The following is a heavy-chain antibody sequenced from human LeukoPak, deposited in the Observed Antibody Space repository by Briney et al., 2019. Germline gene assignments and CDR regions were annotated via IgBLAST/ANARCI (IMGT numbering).Heavy chain of an antibody. D-gene: IGHD5-24*01. Sequence: GGSLRLSCAASGFTFSSYSMNWVRQAPGKGLEGVSFISSSRAYVSYTDSVKGRFTISGDNAKNSLSLQMNNLRAEDTSVYYCAKKMDAAFDIWGQGTMVTVSS. CDR2: ISSSRAYV. V-gene: IGHV3-21*01. CDR3: AKKMDAAFDI. CDR1: GFTFSSYS. J-gene: IGHJ3*02.